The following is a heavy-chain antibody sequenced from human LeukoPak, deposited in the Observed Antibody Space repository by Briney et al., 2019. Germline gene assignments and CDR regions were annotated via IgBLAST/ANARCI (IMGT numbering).Heavy chain of an antibody. CDR2: IYYSGST. CDR1: GGSISSGGYY. D-gene: IGHD3-22*01. CDR3: ASTDYYDSSGPFDY. J-gene: IGHJ4*02. V-gene: IGHV4-61*08. Sequence: PSETLSLTCTVSGGSISSGGYYWSWIRQHPGKGLEWIGYIYYSGSTNYNPSLKSRVTISVDTSKNQFSLKLSSVTAADTAVYYCASTDYYDSSGPFDYWGQGTLVTVSS.